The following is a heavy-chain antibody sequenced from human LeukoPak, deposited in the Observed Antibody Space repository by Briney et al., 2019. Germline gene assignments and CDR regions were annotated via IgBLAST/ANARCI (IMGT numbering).Heavy chain of an antibody. CDR1: GGSVSSDS. CDR3: ARLGKMSLVRGTFWYFDL. J-gene: IGHJ2*01. CDR2: IYNTGSS. V-gene: IGHV4-59*08. Sequence: PSETLSLTCTVSGGSVSSDSWNWIRQSPGRGLEFIGYIYNTGSSNHNPSLKNRVTISLDKSKGQLSLELSSATAADTAIYYCARLGKMSLVRGTFWYFDLWGRGTLVTVSS. D-gene: IGHD3-10*01.